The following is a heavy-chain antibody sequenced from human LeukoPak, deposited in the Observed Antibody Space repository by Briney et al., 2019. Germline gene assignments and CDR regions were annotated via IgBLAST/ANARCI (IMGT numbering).Heavy chain of an antibody. CDR3: APRVVGSAPFDY. CDR1: GYSFTNYW. CDR2: ISGSTGRT. V-gene: IGHV3-23*01. D-gene: IGHD2-15*01. Sequence: GESLKISCKGSGYSFTNYWIGWVRQAPGKGLEWVSAISGSTGRTYYADSVKGRFTISRDNSKNTLYLQMNNLRAEDTAVYYCAPRVVGSAPFDYWGQGTLVTVSS. J-gene: IGHJ4*02.